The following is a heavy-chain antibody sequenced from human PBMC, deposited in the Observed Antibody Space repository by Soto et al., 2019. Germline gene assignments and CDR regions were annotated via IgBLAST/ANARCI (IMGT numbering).Heavy chain of an antibody. J-gene: IGHJ4*02. D-gene: IGHD3-22*01. CDR2: ISGSGVST. CDR3: AKSPGMYYYDSSGYYHYDY. CDR1: GFTFSSYA. Sequence: EVQLLESGGGLAQPGGSLRLSCAASGFTFSSYAMSWVRQAPGKGLEWVSAISGSGVSTYYADFVKGRFTMSRDNSKNTLYLQMNSLRADDTAVYYCAKSPGMYYYDSSGYYHYDYWGQGTLVTFSS. V-gene: IGHV3-23*01.